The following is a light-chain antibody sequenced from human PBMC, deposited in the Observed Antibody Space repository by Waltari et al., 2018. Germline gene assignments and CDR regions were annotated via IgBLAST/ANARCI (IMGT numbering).Light chain of an antibody. CDR1: QSVSRS. J-gene: IGKJ1*01. CDR2: GAS. Sequence: EIVLTQSPGTLSFSPGERATLPCRASQSVSRSLAWYQQKPGQAPRLLIYGASSRATGVPDRFSGSGYGTDFSLTISRLEPEDFAVYYCQHYVRLPVSFGQGTKVEIK. V-gene: IGKV3-20*01. CDR3: QHYVRLPVS.